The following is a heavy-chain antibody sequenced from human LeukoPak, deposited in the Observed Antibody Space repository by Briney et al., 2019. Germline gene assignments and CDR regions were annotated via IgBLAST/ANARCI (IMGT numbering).Heavy chain of an antibody. Sequence: GGSLRLSCAASGFTFSDYYMSWIRQAPGKGLEWVSDISSSGSTVYYADSVKGRFTISRDNAKNSLYLQMNSLRAEDTAVYYCASYCNNGVFYTGDFDYWGQGTLVTVSS. CDR2: ISSSGSTV. D-gene: IGHD2-8*01. CDR3: ASYCNNGVFYTGDFDY. V-gene: IGHV3-11*04. J-gene: IGHJ4*02. CDR1: GFTFSDYY.